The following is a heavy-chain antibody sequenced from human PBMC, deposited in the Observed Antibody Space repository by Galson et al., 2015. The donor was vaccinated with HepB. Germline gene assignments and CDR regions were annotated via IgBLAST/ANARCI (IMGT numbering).Heavy chain of an antibody. CDR1: EFTFSSLS. D-gene: IGHD2-15*01. V-gene: IGHV3-21*06. CDR3: TREILYCSGGSCYEDN. CDR2: INHRSSSI. Sequence: SLRLSCAASEFTFSSLSMNWVRQAPGKGLEWVSAINHRSSSIYYADSVKGRFIISRDNAKNSLYLQMNNLRAEDMAVYYCTREILYCSGGSCYEDNWGQGTLVTVSS. J-gene: IGHJ4*02.